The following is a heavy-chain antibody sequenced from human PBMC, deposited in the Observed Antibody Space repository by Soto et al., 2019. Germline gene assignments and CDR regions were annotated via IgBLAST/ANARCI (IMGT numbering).Heavy chain of an antibody. CDR1: GCACIGDS. CDR2: ISSTTNYI. V-gene: IGHV3-21*06. CDR3: ARESEALTSTFDS. Sequence: SLRNSGAACGCACIGDSSNWLRQAPGKGLEWVSSISSTTNYIYYGDSMKGRFTISRDNAKNSLYLEMNSLRAEDTAVYYCARESEALTSTFDSWGQGTLLTVSS. J-gene: IGHJ4*02.